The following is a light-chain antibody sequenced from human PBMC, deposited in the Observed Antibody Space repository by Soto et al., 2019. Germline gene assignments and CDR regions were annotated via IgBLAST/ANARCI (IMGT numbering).Light chain of an antibody. Sequence: QSALTQPASVSGSPGQSVTISCAGTSGDVGGYNYVSWYQQHPCKAPKLMIHAVTNRPSGVSNRFSGPKSGNTASLTISSLQAEDEADYYCCSYTGASTYVFGTGTKVTVL. J-gene: IGLJ1*01. CDR1: SGDVGGYNY. V-gene: IGLV2-14*01. CDR2: AVT. CDR3: CSYTGASTYV.